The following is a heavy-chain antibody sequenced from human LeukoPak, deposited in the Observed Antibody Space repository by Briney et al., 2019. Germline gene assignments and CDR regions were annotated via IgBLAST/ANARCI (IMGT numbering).Heavy chain of an antibody. CDR1: GLSIRSGYQ. Sequence: PSETLSLACVVSGLSIRSGYQWAWIRQPPGKGLEWICSIYHTGNAHYNPSLKNRVTISIDTSNHQFSLRLNSVTAADTAVYYCARDPRWLTPDCTSMSCYENYFDPWGERILVTVSS. CDR2: IYHTGNA. D-gene: IGHD2-2*01. V-gene: IGHV4-38-2*02. CDR3: ARDPRWLTPDCTSMSCYENYFDP. J-gene: IGHJ4*02.